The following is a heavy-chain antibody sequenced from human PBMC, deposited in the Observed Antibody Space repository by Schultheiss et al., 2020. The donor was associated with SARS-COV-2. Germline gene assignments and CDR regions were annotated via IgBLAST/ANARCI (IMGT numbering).Heavy chain of an antibody. CDR2: IHYSGST. V-gene: IGHV4-59*08. J-gene: IGHJ4*02. D-gene: IGHD4-17*01. CDR3: ARVGGGGHTYGDYGAFDY. CDR1: GGSINNYY. Sequence: SETLSLTCTVFGGSINNYYWNWFRQPPGKGLEWIGYIHYSGSTTYNPSLRSRVTISVDTSKNQFSLKLSSVTAADTAVYYCARVGGGGHTYGDYGAFDYWGQGTLVTVSS.